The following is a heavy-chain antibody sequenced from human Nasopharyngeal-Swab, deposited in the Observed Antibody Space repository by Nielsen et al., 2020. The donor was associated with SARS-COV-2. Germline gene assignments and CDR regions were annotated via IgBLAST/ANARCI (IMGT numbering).Heavy chain of an antibody. V-gene: IGHV4-39*07. J-gene: IGHJ6*03. D-gene: IGHD4-17*01. CDR1: GGSISSSSYY. CDR3: ARDATTKAYYYYMDA. CDR2: IYYSGST. Sequence: GSLRLSCTVSGGSISSSSYYWGWIRQPPGKGLEWIGSIYYSGSTNYNPSLKSRVTISVDTSKNQFSLKLSSVTAADTAVYYCARDATTKAYYYYMDAWGKGTTVTVSS.